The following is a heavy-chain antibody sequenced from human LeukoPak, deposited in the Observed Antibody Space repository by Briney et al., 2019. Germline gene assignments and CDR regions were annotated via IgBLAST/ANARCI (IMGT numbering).Heavy chain of an antibody. CDR1: GYTLTELS. J-gene: IGHJ4*02. V-gene: IGHV1-24*01. CDR3: ATGVSYGVSFDY. CDR2: FDPEDGET. Sequence: ASVKVSCKVSGYTLTELSMHWVRQAPGKGLEWMGGFDPEDGETISAQKFQGRVTMTEDTSTDTAYMEPSSLRSEDTAVYYCATGVSYGVSFDYWGQGTLVTVSS. D-gene: IGHD4-17*01.